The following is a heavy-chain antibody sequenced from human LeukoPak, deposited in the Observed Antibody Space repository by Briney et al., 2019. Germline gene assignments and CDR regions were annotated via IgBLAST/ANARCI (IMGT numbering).Heavy chain of an antibody. V-gene: IGHV1-69*05. CDR3: ARVPHPGTTTTLDWFDP. D-gene: IGHD1-14*01. J-gene: IGHJ5*02. Sequence: SVTVSCKASGGTFSSYAISWVRQAPGQGLEWMGGIIPIFGIANYAQKFQGRVTITTDESTSTAYMELSSLRSEDTAVYYCARVPHPGTTTTLDWFDPWGQGTLVTVSS. CDR2: IIPIFGIA. CDR1: GGTFSSYA.